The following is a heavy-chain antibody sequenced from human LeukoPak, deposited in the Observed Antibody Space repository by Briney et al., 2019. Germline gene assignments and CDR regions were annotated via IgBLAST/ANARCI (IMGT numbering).Heavy chain of an antibody. D-gene: IGHD5-18*01. CDR1: GSSISSSSYY. V-gene: IGHV4-39*01. J-gene: IGHJ4*02. CDR3: ARYMSSTAQDY. CDR2: IYYSGST. Sequence: SETLSLTCTVSGSSISSSSYYWGWIRQPPGKGLEWIGSIYYSGSTYYNPSLKSRVTISVDTSKNQFSLKLSSVTAADTAVYYCARYMSSTAQDYWGQGTLVTVSS.